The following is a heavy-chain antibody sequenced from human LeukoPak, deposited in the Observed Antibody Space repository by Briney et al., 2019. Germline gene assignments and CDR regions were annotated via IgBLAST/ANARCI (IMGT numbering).Heavy chain of an antibody. CDR2: IIPIFGTA. CDR3: AAGGNGYYYYYGMDV. V-gene: IGHV1-69*13. D-gene: IGHD2-8*01. Sequence: SVKVSYKASGGTFSSYAISWVRQAPGQGLEWMGGIIPIFGTANYAQKFQGRVTITADESTSTAYMELSSLRSEDTAVYYCAAGGNGYYYYYGMDVWGQGTTVTVSS. J-gene: IGHJ6*02. CDR1: GGTFSSYA.